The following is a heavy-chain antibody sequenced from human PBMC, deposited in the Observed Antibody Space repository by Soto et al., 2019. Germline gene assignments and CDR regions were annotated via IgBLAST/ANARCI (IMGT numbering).Heavy chain of an antibody. CDR1: AFTFSNYG. CDR2: ISFDGSNK. Sequence: PGGSLRLSCAGSAFTFSNYGMHWVRQAPGKGLECVAVISFDGSNKYYADSVKGRFTISRDNSKNTMFLQMNSLRVEDTAVYYCATTSAYIVDFWGQGTLVTVSS. CDR3: ATTSAYIVDF. V-gene: IGHV3-30*03. D-gene: IGHD2-21*01. J-gene: IGHJ4*02.